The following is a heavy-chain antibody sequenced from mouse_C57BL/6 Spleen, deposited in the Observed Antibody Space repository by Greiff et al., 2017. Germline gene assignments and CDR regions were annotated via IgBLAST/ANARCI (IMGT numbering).Heavy chain of an antibody. Sequence: EVQGVESGPELVKPGASVKISCKASGYSFTGYFMNWVKQSHGKSLEWIGRINPYNGDTFYNQKFKGKATLTVDKSSSTAHMELLSLTSEDFAVYYCARGLYYDYDDYAMDYWGQGTSVTVSS. V-gene: IGHV1-37*01. CDR2: INPYNGDT. J-gene: IGHJ4*01. D-gene: IGHD2-4*01. CDR1: GYSFTGYF. CDR3: ARGLYYDYDDYAMDY.